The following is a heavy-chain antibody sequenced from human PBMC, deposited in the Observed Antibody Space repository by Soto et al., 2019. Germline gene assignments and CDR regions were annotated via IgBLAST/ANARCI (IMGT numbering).Heavy chain of an antibody. CDR1: GYTFTSYY. CDR3: ARDCPTGDGYYYGMDV. CDR2: INPSGGST. D-gene: IGHD7-27*01. Sequence: ASVKVSCKASGYTFTSYYMHWVRQAPGQGLEWMGIINPSGGSTSYAQKFQGRVTMTRDTSTSTVYMELGSLRSEDTAVYYCARDCPTGDGYYYGMDVWGQGTTVTVSS. V-gene: IGHV1-46*01. J-gene: IGHJ6*02.